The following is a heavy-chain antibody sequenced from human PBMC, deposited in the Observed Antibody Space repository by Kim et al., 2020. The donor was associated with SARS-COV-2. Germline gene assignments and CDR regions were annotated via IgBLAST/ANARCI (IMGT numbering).Heavy chain of an antibody. V-gene: IGHV4-39*01. Sequence: SETLSLTCSLSTGSINSGTYYWVWIRQPPGNGLEFIGKIHYLGSTDYNPSLKSRVTISIDASKTSFSLQLTYVTAADTAVYFCARHTSAYSTLDYWGQGVLVTVSS. CDR2: IHYLGST. CDR1: TGSINSGTYY. CDR3: ARHTSAYSTLDY. J-gene: IGHJ4*02. D-gene: IGHD2-15*01.